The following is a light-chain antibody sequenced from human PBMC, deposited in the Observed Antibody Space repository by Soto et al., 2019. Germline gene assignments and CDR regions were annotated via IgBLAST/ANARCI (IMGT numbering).Light chain of an antibody. J-gene: IGKJ4*01. Sequence: DIQMTQSPSSLSASIGDRVTIPCRASQTISTYLNWYQQKPGKAPKRLIYAASNLQRGVPSRFSGSGSGTDFTLTISSLQTEDFATYYCQQSYTTPLTFGGGTKVEI. CDR2: AAS. CDR3: QQSYTTPLT. CDR1: QTISTY. V-gene: IGKV1-39*01.